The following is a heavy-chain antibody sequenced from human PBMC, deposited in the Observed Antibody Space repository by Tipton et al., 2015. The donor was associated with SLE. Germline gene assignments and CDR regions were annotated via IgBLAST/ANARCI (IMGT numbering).Heavy chain of an antibody. V-gene: IGHV3-43*01. Sequence: SLRLSCAASGFTFRNYTMQWVRQAPGKGLERVSLISWDGGSTYYADSVEGRFTISRDNSKNSLYLQMNSLRTEDTALYYCAKGTIFGVGYYMDVWGEGTTVTVSS. CDR3: AKGTIFGVGYYMDV. CDR1: GFTFRNYT. J-gene: IGHJ6*03. CDR2: ISWDGGST. D-gene: IGHD3-3*01.